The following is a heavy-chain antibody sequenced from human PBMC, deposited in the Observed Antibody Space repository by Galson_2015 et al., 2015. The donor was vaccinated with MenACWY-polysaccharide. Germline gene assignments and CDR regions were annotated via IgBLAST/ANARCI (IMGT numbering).Heavy chain of an antibody. V-gene: IGHV3-11*01. CDR3: ARDLYDSSGYPSPAGY. CDR1: GFTFSDYY. D-gene: IGHD3-22*01. CDR2: ISSSGSTI. Sequence: SLRLSCAASGFTFSDYYMSWIRQAPGEGLEWVSYISSSGSTIYYADSVKGRFTISRDNAKNSLYLQMNSLRAEDTAVYYCARDLYDSSGYPSPAGYWGQGTLVTVSS. J-gene: IGHJ4*02.